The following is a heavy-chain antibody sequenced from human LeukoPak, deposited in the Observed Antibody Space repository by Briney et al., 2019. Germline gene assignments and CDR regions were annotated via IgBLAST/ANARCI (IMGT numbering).Heavy chain of an antibody. CDR3: ARRSLRYFDLH. Sequence: SETLSLTCTVSGGSISSSSYYWGWIRQPPGKGLEWIGSIYYSGSTYYNPSLKSRVTISVDTSKNQFSLKLSSVTAADTAVSYCARRSLRYFDLHWGQGTLVTVSS. V-gene: IGHV4-39*01. CDR1: GGSISSSSYY. J-gene: IGHJ4*02. D-gene: IGHD3-9*01. CDR2: IYYSGST.